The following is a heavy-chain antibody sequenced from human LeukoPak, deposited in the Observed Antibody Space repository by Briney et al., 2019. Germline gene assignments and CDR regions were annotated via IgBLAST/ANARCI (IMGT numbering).Heavy chain of an antibody. CDR1: GYTFTCYY. CDR3: AEGYSGNDSSGPHHAFDI. Sequence: ASVKVSCKASGYTFTCYYMHWVRQAPGQGREWMGWINPNSGGTNYAQKFQGRVTMTRDTSISTAYMELSRLRSDDTAVYYCAEGYSGNDSSGPHHAFDIWGQGTMVTVSS. CDR2: INPNSGGT. J-gene: IGHJ3*02. V-gene: IGHV1-2*02. D-gene: IGHD5-12*01.